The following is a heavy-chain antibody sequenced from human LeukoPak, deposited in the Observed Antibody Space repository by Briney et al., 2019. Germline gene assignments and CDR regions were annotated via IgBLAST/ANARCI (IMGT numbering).Heavy chain of an antibody. D-gene: IGHD3-22*01. Sequence: SETLSLTCTVSGGSISSYYWSWIRQPAGKGLEWIGHIYTSGSTNYNPSLKSRVTMSVDTSKNQFSLKLSSVTAADTAVYYCARVRYYDSSGYYYHDYWGQGTLVTVSS. CDR3: ARVRYYDSSGYYYHDY. CDR2: IYTSGST. V-gene: IGHV4-4*07. J-gene: IGHJ4*02. CDR1: GGSISSYY.